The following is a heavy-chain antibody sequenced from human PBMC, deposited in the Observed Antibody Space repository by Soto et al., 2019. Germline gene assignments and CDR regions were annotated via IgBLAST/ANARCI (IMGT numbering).Heavy chain of an antibody. J-gene: IGHJ4*02. CDR2: ITGNGDTT. V-gene: IGHV3-23*01. CDR1: GFTFINTG. D-gene: IGHD5-12*01. Sequence: EVQVLQSGGGLVPPGGSLRLSCAGSGFTFINTGMSWVRQAPGQGLEWVSAITGNGDTTYYADSVKGRFTISRDNSKSTLYLQMNSLRAEDTAVYYCAKEGRDGYNLGYFDYWGQGTLVTVSS. CDR3: AKEGRDGYNLGYFDY.